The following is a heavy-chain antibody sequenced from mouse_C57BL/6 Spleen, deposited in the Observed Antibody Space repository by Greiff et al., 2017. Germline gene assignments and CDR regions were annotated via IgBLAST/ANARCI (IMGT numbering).Heavy chain of an antibody. V-gene: IGHV5-17*01. Sequence: EVMLVESGGGLVKPGGSLKLSCAASGFTFSDYGMHWVRQAPEKGLEWVAYISSGSSTIYYADTVKGRFTISRDNAKNTLFLQMTSLRSEDTAMYYCARPYGSSYAWFAYWGQGTLVTVSA. D-gene: IGHD1-1*01. CDR1: GFTFSDYG. J-gene: IGHJ3*01. CDR2: ISSGSSTI. CDR3: ARPYGSSYAWFAY.